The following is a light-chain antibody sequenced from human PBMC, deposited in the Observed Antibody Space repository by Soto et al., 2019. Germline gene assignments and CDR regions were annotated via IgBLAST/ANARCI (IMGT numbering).Light chain of an antibody. CDR2: APS. V-gene: IGKV3-20*01. Sequence: ETVLTQSPGTLSLSPGERATLSCRASQTIRSNYLAWYQQTPGQAPRLLIYAPSNRATGIPDRFSGSGSGTDFTLTISRLEPEDFALYYCQQYGSSPWTFGQGTKVEIK. J-gene: IGKJ1*01. CDR1: QTIRSNY. CDR3: QQYGSSPWT.